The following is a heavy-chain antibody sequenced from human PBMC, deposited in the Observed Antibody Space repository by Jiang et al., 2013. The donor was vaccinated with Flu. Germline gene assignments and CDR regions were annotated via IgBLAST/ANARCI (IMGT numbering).Heavy chain of an antibody. CDR2: IIPIFGTA. CDR3: ARDRVPVYDILTGYYAFDI. Sequence: EVKKPGSSVKVSCKASGGTFSSYAISWVRQAPGQGLEWMGGIIPIFGTANYAQKFQGRVTITADESTGTAYMELSSLRSEDTAVYYCARDRVPVYDILTGYYAFDIWGQGTMVTVSS. V-gene: IGHV1-69*01. D-gene: IGHD3-9*01. J-gene: IGHJ3*02. CDR1: GGTFSSYA.